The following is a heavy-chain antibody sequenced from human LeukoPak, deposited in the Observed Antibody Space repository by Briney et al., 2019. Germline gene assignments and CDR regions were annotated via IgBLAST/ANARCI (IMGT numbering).Heavy chain of an antibody. Sequence: ASVKVSCKASGYTFTSYDINWVRQATGQGLEWMGWMNPNSGNTGYAQKFQGRVTITRNTSISTAYMELSSLRSEDTGVYYCARAPIPPWSSSSYPSNDAFDIWGQGTMVTVSS. CDR2: MNPNSGNT. CDR3: ARAPIPPWSSSSYPSNDAFDI. CDR1: GYTFTSYD. D-gene: IGHD6-6*01. J-gene: IGHJ3*02. V-gene: IGHV1-8*03.